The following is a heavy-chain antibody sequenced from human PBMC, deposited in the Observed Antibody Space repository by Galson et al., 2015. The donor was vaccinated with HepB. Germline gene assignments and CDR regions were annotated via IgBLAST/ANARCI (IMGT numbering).Heavy chain of an antibody. CDR2: ISSSGSTI. D-gene: IGHD1-26*01. CDR3: ARDTRSGSYRDTRGGVDY. V-gene: IGHV3-11*01. Sequence: SLRLSCAASGFTFSDYYMSWIRQAPGKGLEWVSYISSSGSTIYYADSVKGRFTISRDNAKNSLYLQMNSLRAEDTAVYYCARDTRSGSYRDTRGGVDYWGQGTLVTVSS. CDR1: GFTFSDYY. J-gene: IGHJ4*02.